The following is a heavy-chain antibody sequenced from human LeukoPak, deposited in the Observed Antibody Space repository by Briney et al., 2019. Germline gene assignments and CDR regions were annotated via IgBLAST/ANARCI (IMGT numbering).Heavy chain of an antibody. J-gene: IGHJ4*02. CDR2: ISSSSSYI. CDR1: GFTFSSYA. D-gene: IGHD3-10*01. CDR3: ARASFLSGSYGY. V-gene: IGHV3-21*01. Sequence: GASLRLSCAASGFTFSSYAMSWVRQAPGKGLEWVSSISSSSSYIYYADSVKGRFTISRDNAKNSLYLQMNSLRAEDTAVYYCARASFLSGSYGYWGQGTLVTVSS.